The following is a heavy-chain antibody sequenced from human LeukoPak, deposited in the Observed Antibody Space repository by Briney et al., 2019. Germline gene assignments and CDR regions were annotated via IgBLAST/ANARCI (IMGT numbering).Heavy chain of an antibody. CDR1: GGSISSGSYY. J-gene: IGHJ3*02. CDR2: IYTSGST. CDR3: ARGVSAAALAGSGAFDI. Sequence: PSETLSLTCTVSGGSISSGSYYWSWIRQPAGKGLEWIGRIYTSGSTNYNPSLKSRVTISVDTSKNQFSLKLSSVTAADTAVYYCARGVSAAALAGSGAFDIWGQGTMVTVSS. D-gene: IGHD3-3*01. V-gene: IGHV4-61*02.